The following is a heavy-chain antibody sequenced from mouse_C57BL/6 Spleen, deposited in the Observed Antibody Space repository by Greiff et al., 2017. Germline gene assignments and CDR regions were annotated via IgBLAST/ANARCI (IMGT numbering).Heavy chain of an antibody. CDR3: ARDLLDSSGYSAWFAY. CDR2: IYPGDGDT. J-gene: IGHJ3*01. D-gene: IGHD3-2*02. V-gene: IGHV1-82*01. CDR1: GYAFSSSW. Sequence: VQLQQSGPELVKPGASVKISCKVSGYAFSSSWMNWVKQRPGKGLEWIGRIYPGDGDTNYNGKFKGKATLTADKSSSTAYKQLSSLTSEDSAVYFCARDLLDSSGYSAWFAYWGQGTLVTVSA.